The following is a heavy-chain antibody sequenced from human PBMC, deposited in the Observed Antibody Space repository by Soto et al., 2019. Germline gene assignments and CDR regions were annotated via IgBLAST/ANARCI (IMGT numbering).Heavy chain of an antibody. Sequence: SETLSLTCTVSGGSISSYYWSWIRQPPGKGLEWIGYIYYSGSTNYNPSLKSRVTISVDTSKNQFSLELSSVTAADTAVYYCAGGRGYYDFWSGYPNWFDPWGQGTLVTVSS. V-gene: IGHV4-59*01. D-gene: IGHD3-3*01. CDR1: GGSISSYY. CDR2: IYYSGST. CDR3: AGGRGYYDFWSGYPNWFDP. J-gene: IGHJ5*02.